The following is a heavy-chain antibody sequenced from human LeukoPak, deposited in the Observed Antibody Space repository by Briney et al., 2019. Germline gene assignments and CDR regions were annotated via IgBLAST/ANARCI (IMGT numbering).Heavy chain of an antibody. CDR2: IYYSGST. Sequence: SQTLSLTCTVSGGSISSGDYYWSWIRQPPGKGLEWTGYIYYSGSTYYNPSLKSRVTISVDTSKNQFSLKLSSVTAADTAVYYCARGLRDSSQGGSWFDPWGQGTLVTVSS. CDR1: GGSISSGDYY. CDR3: ARGLRDSSQGGSWFDP. V-gene: IGHV4-30-4*01. D-gene: IGHD3-22*01. J-gene: IGHJ5*02.